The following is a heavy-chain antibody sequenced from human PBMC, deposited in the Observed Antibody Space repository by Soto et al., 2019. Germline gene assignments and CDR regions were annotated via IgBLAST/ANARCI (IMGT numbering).Heavy chain of an antibody. Sequence: ASETLSLTCTVSGGSISSGGYYLSWIRQHPGKGLEWIGYIYYSGSTYYNPSLKSRVTISVDTSKNQFSLKLSSVTAADTAVYYCAREDGDYGHFQHWGQGTLVTVSS. D-gene: IGHD4-17*01. J-gene: IGHJ1*01. CDR1: GGSISSGGYY. V-gene: IGHV4-31*03. CDR2: IYYSGST. CDR3: AREDGDYGHFQH.